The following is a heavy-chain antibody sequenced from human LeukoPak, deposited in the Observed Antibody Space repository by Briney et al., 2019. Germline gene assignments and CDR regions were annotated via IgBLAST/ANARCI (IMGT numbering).Heavy chain of an antibody. Sequence: SETLSLTCTVSGGSISSYYWSWIRQPPGKGLEWIGYIYYSGSTNYNPSLKSRVTISVDTSKNQFSLKLSSVTAADTAVYYCARGGGSGSYWGDFDYWGQGTLVTVSS. CDR3: ARGGGSGSYWGDFDY. D-gene: IGHD3-10*01. V-gene: IGHV4-59*01. CDR1: GGSISSYY. J-gene: IGHJ4*02. CDR2: IYYSGST.